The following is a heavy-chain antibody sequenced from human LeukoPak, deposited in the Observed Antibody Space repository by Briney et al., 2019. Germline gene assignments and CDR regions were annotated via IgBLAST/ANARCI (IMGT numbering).Heavy chain of an antibody. V-gene: IGHV4-39*01. D-gene: IGHD3-3*01. CDR3: ARVGETYYDFWSGYLARRNWFDP. CDR2: IYYSGTT. Sequence: SETLSLTCTVSGGSISSSSHYWAWIRQPPGKGLEWIGSIYYSGTTYYNPSLKSRVTISVDTSKNQFSLKLSSVTAADTAVYYCARVGETYYDFWSGYLARRNWFDPWGQGTLVTVSS. J-gene: IGHJ5*02. CDR1: GGSISSSSHY.